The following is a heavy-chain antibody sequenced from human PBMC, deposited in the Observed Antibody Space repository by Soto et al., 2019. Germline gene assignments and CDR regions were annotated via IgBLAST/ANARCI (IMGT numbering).Heavy chain of an antibody. D-gene: IGHD4-17*01. CDR3: ARDHGDYDSPDY. J-gene: IGHJ4*02. Sequence: QVQLVQSGAEVKKPGASVKVSCKASGYTFTSYYMHWVRQTPGQGLEWMGIINPSGGSTSYAQKFQGRVTMTRDTSTGTVYMELSSLRSEDTAVYYCARDHGDYDSPDYWCQGTLVTVSS. CDR2: INPSGGST. V-gene: IGHV1-46*01. CDR1: GYTFTSYY.